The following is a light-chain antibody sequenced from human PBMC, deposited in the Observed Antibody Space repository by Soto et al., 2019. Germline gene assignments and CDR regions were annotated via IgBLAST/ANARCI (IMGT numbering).Light chain of an antibody. J-gene: IGKJ4*02. V-gene: IGKV1-27*01. CDR2: AAS. CDR3: QKYDSAPLT. CDR1: QGISSY. Sequence: DIQMTQSPSALSASVGERVTITCRASQGISSYLAWYQQKPGKVPKLLIYAASTLQSGVPSRFSGSGSGTDFTLTISSLQPEDVATYYCQKYDSAPLTFGGGTKVDIK.